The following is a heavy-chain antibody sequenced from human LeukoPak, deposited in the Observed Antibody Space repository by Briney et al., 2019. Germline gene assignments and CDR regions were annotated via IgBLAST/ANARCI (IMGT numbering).Heavy chain of an antibody. D-gene: IGHD3-10*01. V-gene: IGHV1-2*02. CDR1: GYTFTGYY. J-gene: IGHJ4*02. CDR3: ARDLAAIWFGELLWAYFDY. CDR2: INPNSGGT. Sequence: GASVKVSCKASGYTFTGYYMHWVRQAPGQGLEWMGWINPNSGGTNYAQKFQGRVTMTRDTSISTAYMELSRLRSDDTAVYYCARDLAAIWFGELLWAYFDYWGQGTLVTVSS.